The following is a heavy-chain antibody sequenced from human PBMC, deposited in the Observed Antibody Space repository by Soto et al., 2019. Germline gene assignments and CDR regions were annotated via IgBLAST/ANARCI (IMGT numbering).Heavy chain of an antibody. CDR3: AKDVSTLGMKGVGS. Sequence: QVQLVESGGGVVQPGRSLRLSCAGSGFKFGSYGMHWVRQAPGKGLEWVAVTSYDGGNPQYADSVKGRFTISRDNSMNTLYLQMDGLRTDDTSVFYSAKDVSTLGMKGVGSWGQATLVSVSS. V-gene: IGHV3-30*18. CDR1: GFKFGSYG. J-gene: IGHJ4*02. CDR2: TSYDGGNP. D-gene: IGHD2-2*01.